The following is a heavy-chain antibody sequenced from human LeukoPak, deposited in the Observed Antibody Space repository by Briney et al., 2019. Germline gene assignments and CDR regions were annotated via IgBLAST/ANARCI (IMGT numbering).Heavy chain of an antibody. D-gene: IGHD1-26*01. CDR1: GFTFSNAW. CDR3: ARVSDTGSYYPYNYYYMDV. Sequence: PGGSLRLSCAASGFTFSNAWMSWVRQAPGEGLEWVGRIKSKTDGGTTDYAAPVKGRFTISRDDSKNTLYLQMNSLRAEDTAVYYCARVSDTGSYYPYNYYYMDVWGKGTTVTISS. CDR2: IKSKTDGGTT. J-gene: IGHJ6*03. V-gene: IGHV3-15*01.